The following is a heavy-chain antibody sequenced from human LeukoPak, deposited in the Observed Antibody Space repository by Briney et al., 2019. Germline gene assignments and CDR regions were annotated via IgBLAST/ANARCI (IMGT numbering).Heavy chain of an antibody. D-gene: IGHD6-19*01. V-gene: IGHV4-39*01. CDR1: GGSISSSSYY. CDR2: IYYSGTT. CDR3: ARQVGSGWYYFDY. Sequence: PSETLSLTCTVSGGSISSSSYYWGWIRQPPGQGLEWTGSIYYSGTTYYNPSLKSRVTISVDTSKNQFSLKLSSVTAADTAVYYCARQVGSGWYYFDYWGQGTLVTVSS. J-gene: IGHJ4*02.